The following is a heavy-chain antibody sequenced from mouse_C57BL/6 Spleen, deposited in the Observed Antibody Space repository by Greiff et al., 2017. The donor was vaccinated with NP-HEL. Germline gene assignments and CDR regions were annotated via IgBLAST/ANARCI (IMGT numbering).Heavy chain of an antibody. CDR1: GFTFSDYY. CDR3: ARGISSYRYFDV. V-gene: IGHV5-16*01. D-gene: IGHD1-1*01. CDR2: INYDGSST. J-gene: IGHJ1*03. Sequence: EVKLVESEGGLVQPGSSMKLSCTASGFTFSDYYMAWVRQVPEKGLEWVANINYDGSSTYYLDSLKSRFIISRDNAKNILYLQMSSLKSEDTATYYCARGISSYRYFDVWGTGTTVTVSS.